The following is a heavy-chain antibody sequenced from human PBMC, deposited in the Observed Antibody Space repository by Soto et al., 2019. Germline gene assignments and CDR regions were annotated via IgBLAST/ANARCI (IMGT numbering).Heavy chain of an antibody. J-gene: IGHJ4*02. Sequence: SETMYLTCTVSGGSVSSRSYYWGWVRQPPGKGLEWIGSVYYSGSTYYNPSLESRVTISVDKSKNQFSLKLMSLSAADTAVYYCGRLEGLATISYYFDYWGQGALVTVSS. CDR1: GGSVSSRSYY. CDR2: VYYSGST. V-gene: IGHV4-39*01. D-gene: IGHD3-9*01. CDR3: GRLEGLATISYYFDY.